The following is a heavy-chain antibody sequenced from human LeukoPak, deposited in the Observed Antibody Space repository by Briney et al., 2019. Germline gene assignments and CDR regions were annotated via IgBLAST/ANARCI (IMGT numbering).Heavy chain of an antibody. CDR2: IYHSGST. J-gene: IGHJ4*02. CDR3: ARLVAAAFDY. CDR1: GGSISSYY. Sequence: SETLSLTCTVSGGSISSYYWSWIRQPPGKGLEWIGSIYHSGSTYYNPSLKSRVTISVDTSKNQFSLKLSSVTAADTAVYYCARLVAAAFDYWGQGTLVTVSS. V-gene: IGHV4-59*08. D-gene: IGHD6-13*01.